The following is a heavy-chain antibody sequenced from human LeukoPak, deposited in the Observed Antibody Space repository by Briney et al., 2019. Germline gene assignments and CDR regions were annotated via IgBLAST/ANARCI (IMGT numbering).Heavy chain of an antibody. CDR3: AKNPGAYCSSTSCYLDY. Sequence: GRSLRLSCAASGFTFSSYGMHWVRQAPGKGLEWVAVISYDGSNKYYADSVKGRFTISRDNSKNTLYLQMNSLRAEDTAVYYCAKNPGAYCSSTSCYLDYWGQGTLVTVSS. V-gene: IGHV3-30*18. CDR2: ISYDGSNK. CDR1: GFTFSSYG. J-gene: IGHJ4*02. D-gene: IGHD2-2*01.